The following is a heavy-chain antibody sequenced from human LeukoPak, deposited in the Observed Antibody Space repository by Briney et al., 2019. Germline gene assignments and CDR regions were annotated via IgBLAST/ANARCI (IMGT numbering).Heavy chain of an antibody. D-gene: IGHD3-10*01. CDR3: AKEGGWFGELSNLDY. J-gene: IGHJ4*02. Sequence: GGSLRLSCAASGFTFSSYSMSWVRQAPGKGLEWVSAISGSGGSTYYADSVKGRFTISRDNSKNTLYLQMNSLRAEDTAVYYCAKEGGWFGELSNLDYWGQGTLVTVSS. CDR2: ISGSGGST. CDR1: GFTFSSYS. V-gene: IGHV3-23*01.